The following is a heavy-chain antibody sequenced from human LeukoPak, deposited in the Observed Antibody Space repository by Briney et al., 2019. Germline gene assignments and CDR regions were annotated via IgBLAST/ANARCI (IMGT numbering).Heavy chain of an antibody. CDR3: ARHEPVGATMGYFDY. J-gene: IGHJ4*02. V-gene: IGHV4-59*08. CDR1: GGSISSYY. D-gene: IGHD1-26*01. CDR2: IYYSGST. Sequence: PSETLSLTCTVSGGSISSYYWSWIRQPPGKGLEWIGYIYYSGSTNYNPSLKSRVTISVDTSKNQFSLRLNSVTPADTAVYYCARHEPVGATMGYFDYWGQGTLVTVSS.